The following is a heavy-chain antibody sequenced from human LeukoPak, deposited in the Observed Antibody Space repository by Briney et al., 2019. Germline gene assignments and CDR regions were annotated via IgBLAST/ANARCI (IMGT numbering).Heavy chain of an antibody. CDR2: IYYSGST. V-gene: IGHV4-59*01. Sequence: SETLSLTCTVSGGSISSYYWSWIRQPPGKGLEWIGYIYYSGSTNYNPSLKSRVTISVDTSKNQFSLKLSSVTAADTAVYYCARDVRMGYYGMDVWGQGTLVTVSS. J-gene: IGHJ6*02. D-gene: IGHD2-15*01. CDR1: GGSISSYY. CDR3: ARDVRMGYYGMDV.